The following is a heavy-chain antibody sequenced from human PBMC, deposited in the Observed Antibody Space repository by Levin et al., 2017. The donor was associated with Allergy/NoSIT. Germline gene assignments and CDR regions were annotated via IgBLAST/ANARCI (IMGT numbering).Heavy chain of an antibody. CDR2: ISYDGSNK. CDR3: AKGLTHHGFWSDGFDY. Sequence: SGGSLRLSCAASGFTFSSYGMHWVRQAPGKGLEWVAVISYDGSNKYYADSVKGRFTISRDNSKNTLYLQMNSLRAEDTAVYYCAKGLTHHGFWSDGFDYSGQGTLVTVSS. V-gene: IGHV3-30*18. D-gene: IGHD3-3*01. CDR1: GFTFSSYG. J-gene: IGHJ4*02.